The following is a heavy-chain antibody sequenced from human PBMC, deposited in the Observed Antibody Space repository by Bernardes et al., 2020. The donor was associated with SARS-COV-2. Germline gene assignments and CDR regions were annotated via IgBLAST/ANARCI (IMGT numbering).Heavy chain of an antibody. V-gene: IGHV3-66*02. J-gene: IGHJ4*02. D-gene: IGHD5-18*01. CDR1: GFTVSSNY. Sequence: GGSLRLSCAASGFTVSSNYMSWVRQAPGKGLEWVSVIYSGGSTYYADSVKGRFTISRDNSKNTLYLQMNSLRAEDTAVYYCARDPGSYGSMHFDYWGQGTLVTVSS. CDR2: IYSGGST. CDR3: ARDPGSYGSMHFDY.